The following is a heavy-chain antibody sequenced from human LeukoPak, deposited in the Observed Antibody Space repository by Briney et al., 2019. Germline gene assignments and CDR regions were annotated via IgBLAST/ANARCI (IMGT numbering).Heavy chain of an antibody. J-gene: IGHJ4*02. CDR1: GLSFSSYG. V-gene: IGHV3-7*01. CDR2: ISPDGNGK. CDR3: AAWYSETTQEHNS. D-gene: IGHD2-21*01. Sequence: GGSLRLSCAASGLSFSSYGMHWVRQAPGKGLEWVANISPDGNGKRSVDSVKGRFTVSRDSAKASLFLQMNNLRAEDTALYYCAAWYSETTQEHNSWGQGTLVTVSS.